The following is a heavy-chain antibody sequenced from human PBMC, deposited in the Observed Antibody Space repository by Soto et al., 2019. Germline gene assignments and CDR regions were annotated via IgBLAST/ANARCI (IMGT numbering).Heavy chain of an antibody. D-gene: IGHD3-22*01. CDR3: DRFSTYYYDSSGYYFDD. CDR2: IYYSGST. CDR1: GGSISSGDYY. J-gene: IGHJ4*02. Sequence: QVQLQESGPGLVKPSQTLSLTCTVSGGSISSGDYYWSWIRQPPGKGLEWSVYIYYSGSTYYNPSLKSRVTISVDTSTNQFSLKLSSVTAADTAVYYCDRFSTYYYDSSGYYFDDWGQGTLVTVSS. V-gene: IGHV4-30-4*01.